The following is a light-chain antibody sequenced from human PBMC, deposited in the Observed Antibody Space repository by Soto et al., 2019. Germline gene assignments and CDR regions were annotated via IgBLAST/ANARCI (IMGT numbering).Light chain of an antibody. CDR1: SIDVDDYNY. CDR2: DVT. J-gene: IGLJ2*01. CDR3: CSYAGGYVFEVI. V-gene: IGLV2-11*01. Sequence: QSVLTQPRSVSGSPGQSVTISCTGTSIDVDDYNYVSWYQQHPDTAPKLMIYDVTKRPSGVPDRFSGSKSGNTASLTISWLQAEDEADYYCCSYAGGYVFEVIFGGGTKLTVL.